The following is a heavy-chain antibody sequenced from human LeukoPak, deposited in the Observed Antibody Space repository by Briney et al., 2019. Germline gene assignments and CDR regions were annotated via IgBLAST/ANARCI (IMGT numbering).Heavy chain of an antibody. D-gene: IGHD3-3*01. J-gene: IGHJ3*01. CDR3: ARLSAAVHLGAFDL. CDR1: GVSISPYY. Sequence: SETLTLTCAVSGVSISPYYWAWIRQPPGKGLEWIGYIHTSGSNNQYPSLKSRVTISVDKSKNPFSLRLTSVTAADTAVYYCARLSAAVHLGAFDLWGQGTMTVSS. V-gene: IGHV4-4*09. CDR2: IHTSGSN.